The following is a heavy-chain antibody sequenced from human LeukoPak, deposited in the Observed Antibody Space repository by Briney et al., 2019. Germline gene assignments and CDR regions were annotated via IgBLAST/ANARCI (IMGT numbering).Heavy chain of an antibody. CDR1: VYMFTDYF. J-gene: IGHJ4*02. Sequence: ASVSVSCKASVYMFTDYFMHWVRQAPGQGPEWMGWFNPKSGDKKYAQQFQGRVTMTRDTSINTAYMEMSGLTSDDTAVYYCARAQLLTAPAGTFADNWGQGTLVTVSS. V-gene: IGHV1-2*02. CDR2: FNPKSGDK. CDR3: ARAQLLTAPAGTFADN. D-gene: IGHD6-13*01.